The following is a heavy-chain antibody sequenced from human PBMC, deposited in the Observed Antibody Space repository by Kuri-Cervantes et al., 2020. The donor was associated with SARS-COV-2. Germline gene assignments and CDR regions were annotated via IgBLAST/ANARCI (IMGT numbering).Heavy chain of an antibody. CDR1: GFTFSDYY. V-gene: IGHV3-11*04. CDR3: ARALLCSSTSCYTDAFDI. J-gene: IGHJ3*02. Sequence: GGSLRLSCAASGFTFSDYYMSWIRQAPGKGLEWVSYISSSGSTIYYADSVKGRFTISRDNAKNSLYLQMNSLRAEDTAVYYCARALLCSSTSCYTDAFDIWGQGTMVTVSS. CDR2: ISSSGSTI. D-gene: IGHD2-2*02.